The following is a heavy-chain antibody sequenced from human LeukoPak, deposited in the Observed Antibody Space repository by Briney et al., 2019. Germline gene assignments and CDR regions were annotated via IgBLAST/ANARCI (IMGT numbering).Heavy chain of an antibody. D-gene: IGHD1-26*01. Sequence: GSLRLYCAASGFTFSNYAMNWVRQAPGRGLEWVSAISGSGGSTYYADSVKGRFTISRDNSKNTLYLQMNSLRAEDTAVYYCAKDLAGSGSYSFDYWGQGTLVTVSS. J-gene: IGHJ4*02. V-gene: IGHV3-23*01. CDR1: GFTFSNYA. CDR2: ISGSGGST. CDR3: AKDLAGSGSYSFDY.